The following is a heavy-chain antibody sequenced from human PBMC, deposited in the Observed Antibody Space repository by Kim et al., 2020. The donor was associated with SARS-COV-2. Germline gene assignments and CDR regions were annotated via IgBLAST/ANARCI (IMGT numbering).Heavy chain of an antibody. V-gene: IGHV3-21*01. J-gene: IGHJ4*02. CDR3: ARGGDSSGWYPYYFDY. CDR1: GFTFSSYS. CDR2: ISSSSSYI. Sequence: GGSLRLSCAASGFTFSSYSMNWVRQAPGKGLEWVSSISSSSSYIYYADSVKGRFTISRDNAKNSLYLQMNSLRAEDTAVYYCARGGDSSGWYPYYFDYWGQGTLVTVSS. D-gene: IGHD6-19*01.